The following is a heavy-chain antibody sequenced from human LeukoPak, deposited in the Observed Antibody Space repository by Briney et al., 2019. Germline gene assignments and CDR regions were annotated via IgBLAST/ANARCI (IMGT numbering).Heavy chain of an antibody. Sequence: GESLTLSCAASGLTFSIYAMSWVRQAPGKVRVGGLAVSCRGGSTYYADSVKGRFTISRDNSKNTLYLQMNSLRAEDTAVYYCAKEGELLPRYWGQGTLVTVSS. J-gene: IGHJ4*02. V-gene: IGHV3-23*01. D-gene: IGHD1-26*01. CDR2: VSCRGGST. CDR3: AKEGELLPRY. CDR1: GLTFSIYA.